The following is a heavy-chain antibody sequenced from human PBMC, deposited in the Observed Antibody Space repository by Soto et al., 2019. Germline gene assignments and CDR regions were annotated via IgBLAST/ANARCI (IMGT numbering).Heavy chain of an antibody. CDR2: ISAYNGNT. D-gene: IGHD3-22*01. CDR1: GYTFTSYG. J-gene: IGHJ4*02. V-gene: IGHV1-18*01. CDR3: ARDSLVCYYYDRSGYYSDSFFDY. Sequence: VASVKVSCKASGYTFTSYGISWVRQAPGQGLEWMGWISAYNGNTNYAQKLQGRVTMTTDTSTSTAYRELMSLRSDDTAVYYCARDSLVCYYYDRSGYYSDSFFDYLGQGTLVTVSS.